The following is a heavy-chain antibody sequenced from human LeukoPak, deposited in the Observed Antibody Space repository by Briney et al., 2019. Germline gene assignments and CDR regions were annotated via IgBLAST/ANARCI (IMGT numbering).Heavy chain of an antibody. V-gene: IGHV1-18*01. CDR1: GYTFTSYG. D-gene: IGHD3-10*01. J-gene: IGHJ5*02. CDR3: AAERGGLLWFGELLSPKNWFDP. CDR2: ISAYNGNT. Sequence: ASVKVSCKASGYTFTSYGISWVRQAPGQGLEWMGWISAYNGNTNYAQKLQGRATMTTDTSTSTAYMELRSLRSDDTAVYYCAAERGGLLWFGELLSPKNWFDPWGQGTLVTVSS.